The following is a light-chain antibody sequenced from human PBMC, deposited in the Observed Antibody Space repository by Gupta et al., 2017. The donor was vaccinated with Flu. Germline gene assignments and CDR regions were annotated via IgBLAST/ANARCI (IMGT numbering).Light chain of an antibody. CDR3: ASWDDSLNGWV. V-gene: IGLV1-44*01. J-gene: IGLJ3*02. CDR2: TNT. CDR1: TNTGGNT. Sequence: TNTGGNTVHRDQQLPRTATKLPIYTNTLRPPGVPDRSPGPTSDTSAALAIRGLQSEDEADYYCASWDDSLNGWVFGGGTKLTVL.